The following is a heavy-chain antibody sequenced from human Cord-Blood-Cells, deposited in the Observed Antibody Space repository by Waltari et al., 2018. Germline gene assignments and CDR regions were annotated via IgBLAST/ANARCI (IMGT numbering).Heavy chain of an antibody. CDR2: INHSGST. CDR1: GGSFSGYY. Sequence: QVQLQQWGAGLLKPSETLSLTCAVYGGSFSGYYWSWIRQPPGKGLEWIGEINHSGSTNYSPSRKSRVTISVDTSKNQCALKLSSVTAADTAVYYCARGGDVVVPAAIRFDYWGQGTLVTVSS. J-gene: IGHJ4*02. V-gene: IGHV4-34*01. CDR3: ARGGDVVVPAAIRFDY. D-gene: IGHD2-2*02.